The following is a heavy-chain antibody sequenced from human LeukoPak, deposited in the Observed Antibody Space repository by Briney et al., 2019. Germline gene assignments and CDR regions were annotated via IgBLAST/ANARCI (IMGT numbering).Heavy chain of an antibody. V-gene: IGHV1-18*01. J-gene: IGHJ6*02. Sequence: ASVKVSCKASGYTFTSYGLSWVRHAPGEGVERVGWITAYNDNTNHAQELQGCVTITTESSTSTAYMELRSLRSDDTAVYYCARARWYDILTGYLSYYYYYGMDVWGQGTTVTVSS. CDR1: GYTFTSYG. CDR3: ARARWYDILTGYLSYYYYYGMDV. CDR2: ITAYNDNT. D-gene: IGHD3-9*01.